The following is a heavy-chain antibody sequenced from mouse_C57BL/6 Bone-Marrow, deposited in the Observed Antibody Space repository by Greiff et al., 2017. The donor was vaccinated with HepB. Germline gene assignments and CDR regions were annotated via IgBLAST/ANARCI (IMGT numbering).Heavy chain of an antibody. CDR3: ARRLRLQAMDY. D-gene: IGHD3-2*02. V-gene: IGHV5-17*01. Sequence: EVQVVESGGGLVKPGGSLQLSCAASGFTFSDYGMHWVRQAPEKGLEWVAYISSGSSTIYYADTVKGRFTISRDNAKNTLFLQMTSLRSEDTAMYYCARRLRLQAMDYWGQGTSVTVSS. J-gene: IGHJ4*01. CDR2: ISSGSSTI. CDR1: GFTFSDYG.